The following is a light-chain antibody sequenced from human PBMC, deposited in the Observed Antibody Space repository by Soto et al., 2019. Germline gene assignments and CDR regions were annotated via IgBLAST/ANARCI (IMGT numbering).Light chain of an antibody. CDR3: SSYTSSSSQV. V-gene: IGLV2-14*01. CDR1: YRDVGGYNY. CDR2: DVS. J-gene: IGLJ1*01. Sequence: QSALTQPASVSGSPGQSITISCTGTYRDVGGYNYVAWYQQYPGKAPKLMIYDVSFRPSGVSNRFSGSKSDITASLPISGLQAEDEADYYCSSYTSSSSQVFGTGTKVT.